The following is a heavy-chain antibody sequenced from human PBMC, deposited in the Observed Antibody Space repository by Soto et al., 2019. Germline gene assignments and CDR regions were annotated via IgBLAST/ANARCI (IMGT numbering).Heavy chain of an antibody. D-gene: IGHD2-15*01. V-gene: IGHV4-59*01. Sequence: SETLSRTGRVSGCSISGSYWISIRQSPGKGLEWLGYVYYTGSTNYSPSLRSRVSISVDTSKNEFSLRLSSVTAADTAVYFCARSVAVRGAHIEYWGQGTQVTFSS. CDR2: VYYTGST. CDR3: ARSVAVRGAHIEY. CDR1: GCSISGSY. J-gene: IGHJ4*02.